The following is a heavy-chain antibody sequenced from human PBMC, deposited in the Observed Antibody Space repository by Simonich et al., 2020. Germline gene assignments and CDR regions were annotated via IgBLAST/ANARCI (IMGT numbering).Heavy chain of an antibody. CDR3: AKDGGYCTNGVCYYFDY. CDR2: ISWNSGSI. V-gene: IGHV3-9*01. Sequence: EVQLVESGGGLVQPGRSLSLSCAASGFTFVDYAMHWVRQAPGRGLGWVSGISWNSGSIGYADSVKGRFTISRDNAKNSLYLQMNSLRAEDTALYYCAKDGGYCTNGVCYYFDYWGQGTLVTVSS. CDR1: GFTFVDYA. J-gene: IGHJ4*02. D-gene: IGHD2-8*01.